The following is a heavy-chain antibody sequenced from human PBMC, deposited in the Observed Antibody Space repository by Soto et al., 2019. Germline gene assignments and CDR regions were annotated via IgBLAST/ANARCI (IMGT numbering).Heavy chain of an antibody. D-gene: IGHD6-6*01. CDR1: GYTLPSYG. Sequence: ASVKVSCKASGYTLPSYGIHWIYQAPGQRLEWLGWIDPANGNTKYSRKFEGRVIITSDASANTAYMELSRLRPEDTAVYYCARDVASSIDAWGQGTLVTVSS. CDR3: ARDVASSIDA. J-gene: IGHJ4*02. CDR2: IDPANGNT. V-gene: IGHV1-3*01.